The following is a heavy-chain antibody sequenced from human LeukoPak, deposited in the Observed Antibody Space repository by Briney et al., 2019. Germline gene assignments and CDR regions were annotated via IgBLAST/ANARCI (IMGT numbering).Heavy chain of an antibody. J-gene: IGHJ4*02. Sequence: GGSLRLSCAASGFTFSSYTMNWVRRAPGKGLEWVSSITSSSSYIYYADSVMGRFTISRDNANNSLYLKMNSLRAEDTAVYYCARHVVAVGFDYWGQGTLVTVSS. CDR3: ARHVVAVGFDY. D-gene: IGHD3-22*01. CDR2: ITSSSSYI. CDR1: GFTFSSYT. V-gene: IGHV3-21*01.